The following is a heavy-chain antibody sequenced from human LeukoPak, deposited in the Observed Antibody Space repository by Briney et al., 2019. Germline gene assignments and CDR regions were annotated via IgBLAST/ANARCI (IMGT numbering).Heavy chain of an antibody. D-gene: IGHD3-22*01. CDR2: ISGSGNSA. CDR3: AKASGSTGYYYFDS. CDR1: GFTFSNYA. Sequence: AGGSLRLSCAASGFTFSNYAMSWVRQTPGKGLEWVSAISGSGNSAYYADSAKGRFTISRDTSKNTLFLQIDSLRAEDTAVYYCAKASGSTGYYYFDSWGQGTLVTVSS. V-gene: IGHV3-23*01. J-gene: IGHJ4*02.